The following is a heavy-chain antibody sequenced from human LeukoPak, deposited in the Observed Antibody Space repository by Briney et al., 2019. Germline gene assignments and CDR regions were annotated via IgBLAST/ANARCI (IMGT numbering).Heavy chain of an antibody. Sequence: GGSLRLSWAASGFTFSSYAMHWVRQAPGKGLEWVAVISYDGSNKYYADSVKGRFTISRDNSKNTLYLQMNSLRAEDTAVYYCARGGDGDYAYFDYWGQGTLVTVSS. CDR3: ARGGDGDYAYFDY. V-gene: IGHV3-30-3*01. CDR2: ISYDGSNK. J-gene: IGHJ4*02. CDR1: GFTFSSYA. D-gene: IGHD4-17*01.